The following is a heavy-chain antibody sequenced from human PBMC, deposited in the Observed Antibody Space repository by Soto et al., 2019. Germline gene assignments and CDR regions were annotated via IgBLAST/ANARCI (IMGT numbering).Heavy chain of an antibody. Sequence: SETLSLTCTVSGGSISSSSYYWGWIRQPPXRGLEWIGSIYYSGSTYYNPSLKSRVTISVDTSKNQFSLKLSSVTAADTAVYYCAKRPPDYYDRRDFNGYFDYWGQGTLVTVSS. CDR3: AKRPPDYYDRRDFNGYFDY. V-gene: IGHV4-39*01. D-gene: IGHD3-22*01. CDR2: IYYSGST. CDR1: GGSISSSSYY. J-gene: IGHJ4*02.